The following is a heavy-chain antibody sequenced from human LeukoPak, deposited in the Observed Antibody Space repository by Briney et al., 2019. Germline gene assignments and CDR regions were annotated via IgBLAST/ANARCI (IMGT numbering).Heavy chain of an antibody. CDR2: IKQDGSEK. J-gene: IGHJ4*02. D-gene: IGHD1-26*01. Sequence: GGSLRLSCATSRFIFSSYWMSWVRQAPGKGLEWVANIKQDGSEKYYVDSVKGRFTISRDNAKNSLYLQMNSLRAEDTAVYYCARDMWEAGTHDYWGQGTLVTVSS. V-gene: IGHV3-7*03. CDR1: RFIFSSYW. CDR3: ARDMWEAGTHDY.